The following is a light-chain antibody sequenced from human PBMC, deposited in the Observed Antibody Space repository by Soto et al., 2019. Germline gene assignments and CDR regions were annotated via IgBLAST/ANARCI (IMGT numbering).Light chain of an antibody. CDR3: QQYGSSPKT. Sequence: EMVLTQSPRTLSLSPGESATLSCRASQSVSSSYLAWYQQKPGQAPRLLIYGASSRATGIPDRFSGSGSGTDFTLTISRLEPEDFAVYYCQQYGSSPKTFGQGTKVDIK. V-gene: IGKV3-20*01. CDR1: QSVSSSY. J-gene: IGKJ1*01. CDR2: GAS.